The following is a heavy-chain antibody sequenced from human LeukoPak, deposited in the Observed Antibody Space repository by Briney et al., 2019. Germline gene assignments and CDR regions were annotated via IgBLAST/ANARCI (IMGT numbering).Heavy chain of an antibody. V-gene: IGHV3-64D*06. CDR3: VNQISGWVY. D-gene: IGHD6-19*01. CDR2: ISSNGRST. CDR1: GFTFSSFA. J-gene: IGHJ4*02. Sequence: GGSLRLSCSASGFTFSSFAMHWVRQAPGKGLEYVSAISSNGRSTYYPDSVKGRFTISRDNSKNTLYLQMCSLRAEDTAVYYCVNQISGWVYWGQGTLVTVSS.